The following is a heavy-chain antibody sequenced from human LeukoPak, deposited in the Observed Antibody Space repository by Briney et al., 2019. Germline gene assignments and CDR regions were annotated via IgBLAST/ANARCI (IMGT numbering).Heavy chain of an antibody. V-gene: IGHV1-24*01. Sequence: ASVKVSCKVSGYTLTELSMHWVRQAPGKGLEWMGGFDPEDGETIYAQKFQGRVTTTEDTSTDTAYMELSSLRSEDTAVYYCATGLSGPTYGMDVWGQGTTVTVSS. CDR1: GYTLTELS. J-gene: IGHJ6*02. CDR2: FDPEDGET. D-gene: IGHD3-3*01. CDR3: ATGLSGPTYGMDV.